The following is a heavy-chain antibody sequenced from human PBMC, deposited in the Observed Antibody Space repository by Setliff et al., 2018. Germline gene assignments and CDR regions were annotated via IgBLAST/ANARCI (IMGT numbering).Heavy chain of an antibody. V-gene: IGHV4-30-4*08. Sequence: KPSETLSLTCTVSGGSISSGDYYWSWIRQPPGKGLEWIGYIYYSGSTYYNPSLKSRVTISVDTSKNQFSLKLSSVTAADTAVYYCARGRSLLWFGDPGIDYWGRERWSPSPQ. CDR1: GGSISSGDYY. D-gene: IGHD3-10*01. CDR2: IYYSGST. CDR3: ARGRSLLWFGDPGIDY. J-gene: IGHJ4*02.